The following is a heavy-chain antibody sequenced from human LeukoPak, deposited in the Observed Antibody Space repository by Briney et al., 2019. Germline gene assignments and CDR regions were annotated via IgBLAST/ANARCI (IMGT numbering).Heavy chain of an antibody. CDR3: AREAKALPYYFDY. Sequence: SQTLSLTCTVSGGSISSGDYYWSWIRQPPGKGLEWIGYIYYSGSTYYNPSLKSRVTISVDTSKNQFSLKLSSVTAADTAVYYCAREAKALPYYFDYWGQGTLVTVSS. CDR2: IYYSGST. J-gene: IGHJ4*02. CDR1: GGSISSGDYY. V-gene: IGHV4-30-4*01.